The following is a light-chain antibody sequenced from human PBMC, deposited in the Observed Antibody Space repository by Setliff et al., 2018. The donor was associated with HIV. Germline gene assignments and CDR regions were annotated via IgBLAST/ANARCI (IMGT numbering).Light chain of an antibody. CDR1: SSDVGSYNL. CDR2: EVN. CDR3: CSYTGDDTLYV. Sequence: QSALTQPASVSGSPGQSITISCSGTSSDVGSYNLVSWYQQHPGRAPKLIIYEVNKRPSEVSVRFSASKSGNTASLTISEVQADDEADYYCCSYTGDDTLYVFGTGTKVTV. V-gene: IGLV2-23*02. J-gene: IGLJ1*01.